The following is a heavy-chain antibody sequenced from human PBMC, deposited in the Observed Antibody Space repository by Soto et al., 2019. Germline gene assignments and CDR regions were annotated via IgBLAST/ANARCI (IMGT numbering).Heavy chain of an antibody. CDR1: GFTFSSYA. D-gene: IGHD3-3*01. J-gene: IGHJ3*02. V-gene: IGHV3-23*01. CDR2: ISGSGGGT. Sequence: GGSLRLSCAASGFTFSSYAMSWVRQAPGKGLEWVSAISGSGGGTYYADSVKGRFTISRDNSKNTLYLQMNSLRAEDTAVYYCAKYYDFWSGYLDAFDIWGQGTMVTVSS. CDR3: AKYYDFWSGYLDAFDI.